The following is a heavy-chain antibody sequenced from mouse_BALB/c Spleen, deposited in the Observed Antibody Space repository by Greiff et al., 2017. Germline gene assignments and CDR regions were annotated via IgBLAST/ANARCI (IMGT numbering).Heavy chain of an antibody. CDR3: ASSTVVATEGFAY. CDR1: GFTFSDYY. D-gene: IGHD1-1*01. J-gene: IGHJ3*01. CDR2: ISDGGSYT. V-gene: IGHV5-4*02. Sequence: EVQRVESGGGLVKPGGSLKLSCAASGFTFSDYYMYWVRQTPEKRLEWVATISDGGSYTYYPDSVKGRFTISRDNAKNNLYLQMSSLKSEDTAMYYCASSTVVATEGFAYWGQGTLVTVSA.